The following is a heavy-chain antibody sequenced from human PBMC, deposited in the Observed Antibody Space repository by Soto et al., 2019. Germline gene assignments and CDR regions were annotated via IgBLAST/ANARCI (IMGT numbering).Heavy chain of an antibody. V-gene: IGHV4-4*02. D-gene: IGHD3-10*01. J-gene: IGHJ3*02. Sequence: QVQLQESGPGLVKPSGTLSLTCAVSGDSISRSYWWSWVRQLPGKGLEWIGEIYHSGSTIYNPSLQSRVTLSVDKSKNAFSLKMSSVTDAATAVYYCTSKFGQLLADAFDIWGQGTMVTVSS. CDR2: IYHSGST. CDR1: GDSISRSYW. CDR3: TSKFGQLLADAFDI.